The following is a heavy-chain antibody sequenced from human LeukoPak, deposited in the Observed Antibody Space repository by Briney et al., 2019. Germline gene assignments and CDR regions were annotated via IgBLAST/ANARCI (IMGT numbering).Heavy chain of an antibody. Sequence: SETLSLTCSVSGDSITSRDYYWSWIRQPPGKGQEWIGYIYYSGSTNYNPSLKSRVTISVDTSKNQFSLKLSSVTAADTAVYYCARSEYYDSSGRFDYWGQGTLVTVSS. D-gene: IGHD3-22*01. J-gene: IGHJ4*02. CDR2: IYYSGST. V-gene: IGHV4-61*08. CDR1: GDSITSRDYY. CDR3: ARSEYYDSSGRFDY.